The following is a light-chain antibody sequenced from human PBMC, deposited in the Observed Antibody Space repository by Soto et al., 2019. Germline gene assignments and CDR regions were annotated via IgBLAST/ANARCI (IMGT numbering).Light chain of an antibody. CDR2: EVT. V-gene: IGLV2-8*01. CDR3: SSYAGSNNFVV. CDR1: SSDVGGYNY. Sequence: QSALTQPASVSGSPGQSITISCTGTSSDVGGYNYVSWYQQYPGKAPKLMIYEVTKRPSGVPDRFSGSKSGNTASLTVSGLQADDEADYYCSSYAGSNNFVVFGGGTKLTVL. J-gene: IGLJ2*01.